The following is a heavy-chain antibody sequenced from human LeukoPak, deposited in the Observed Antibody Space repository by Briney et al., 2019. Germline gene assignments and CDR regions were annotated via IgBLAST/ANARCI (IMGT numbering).Heavy chain of an antibody. CDR3: ARYYYYDSSGYSY. CDR2: INPNSGGT. CDR1: GYTSTGYY. Sequence: ASVKVSCKASGYTSTGYYMHWVRQAPGQGLEWMGWINPNSGGTNYAQKFQGRVTMTRDTSISTAYMELSRLRSDDTAVYYCARYYYYDSSGYSYWGQGTLVTVSS. V-gene: IGHV1-2*02. J-gene: IGHJ4*02. D-gene: IGHD3-22*01.